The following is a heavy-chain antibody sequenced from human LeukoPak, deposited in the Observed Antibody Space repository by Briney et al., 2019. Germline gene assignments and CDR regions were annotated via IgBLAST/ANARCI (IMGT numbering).Heavy chain of an antibody. CDR1: GHTFTSYA. CDR2: ISAHKGAT. J-gene: IGHJ4*02. D-gene: IGHD2-15*01. Sequence: ASVKVSCKASGHTFTSYAMNWVRQAPGQGLEWMGWISAHKGATDYAQKFQGRLTVTRDTSTSTAYMELQSLTSDDTAVYYCARADIIVVAAAAPVGSAFEYWGQGAQITVS. V-gene: IGHV1-18*01. CDR3: ARADIIVVAAAAPVGSAFEY.